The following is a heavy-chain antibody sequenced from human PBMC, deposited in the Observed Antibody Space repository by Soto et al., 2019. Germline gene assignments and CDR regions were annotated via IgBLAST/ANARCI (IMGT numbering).Heavy chain of an antibody. CDR3: ARRSDSSGWYYYYGMDV. D-gene: IGHD6-25*01. CDR1: GGSISSSSYY. V-gene: IGHV4-39*01. J-gene: IGHJ6*02. Sequence: QLQLQESGPGLVKPSETLSLTCTVSGGSISSSSYYWGWIRQPPGKGLEWIGSIYYSGSTYYNPSLKSRVTISVDTSKNQFSLKLSSVTAADTAVYYCARRSDSSGWYYYYGMDVWGQGTTVTVSS. CDR2: IYYSGST.